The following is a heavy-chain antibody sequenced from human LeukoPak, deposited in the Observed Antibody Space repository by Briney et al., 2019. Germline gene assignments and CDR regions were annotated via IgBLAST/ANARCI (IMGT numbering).Heavy chain of an antibody. Sequence: GGSLRLPCAASGFTFSSYGMHWVRQAPGKGLEWVSYISSSGSTIYYADSVKGRFTISRDNAKNLLYLQMNSLRAEDTAVYYCAREGGYSYGYDNWFDPWGQGTLVTVSS. CDR3: AREGGYSYGYDNWFDP. V-gene: IGHV3-48*04. CDR1: GFTFSSYG. J-gene: IGHJ5*02. D-gene: IGHD5-18*01. CDR2: ISSSGSTI.